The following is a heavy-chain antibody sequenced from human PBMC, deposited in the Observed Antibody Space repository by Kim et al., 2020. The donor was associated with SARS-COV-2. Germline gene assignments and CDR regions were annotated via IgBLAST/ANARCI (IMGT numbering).Heavy chain of an antibody. Sequence: STSYAQKFQGRVTMTRDTSTSTVYMELSSLRSEDTAVYYCARDPDTAMEYWGQGTLVTVSS. CDR3: ARDPDTAMEY. D-gene: IGHD5-18*01. V-gene: IGHV1-46*01. CDR2: ST. J-gene: IGHJ4*02.